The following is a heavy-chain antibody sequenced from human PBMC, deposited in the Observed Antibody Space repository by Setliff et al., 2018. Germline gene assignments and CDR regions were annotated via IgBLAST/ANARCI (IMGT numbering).Heavy chain of an antibody. CDR1: GGSISSYY. Sequence: PSETLSLTCTVSGGSISSYYWSWIRQPPGKGLEWFGYIYSSGSTNYNPSLKSRVTISVDTSKNQLSLKLSSVTAADTAVYYCARDQGYCGSASCYAQLWFDPWGQGTLVTVSS. CDR3: ARDQGYCGSASCYAQLWFDP. D-gene: IGHD2-2*01. CDR2: IYSSGST. V-gene: IGHV4-4*08. J-gene: IGHJ5*02.